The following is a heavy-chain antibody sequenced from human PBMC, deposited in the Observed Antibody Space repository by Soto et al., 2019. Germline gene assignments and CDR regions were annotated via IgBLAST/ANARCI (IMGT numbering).Heavy chain of an antibody. CDR1: GFTFTGYY. CDR3: AREGWGIAVAGTLDY. Sequence: ASVKVSCKASGFTFTGYYMDCVRQAPGQGLEWMGIINSSGGSTSYAQKFQSRVTMTRDTSSSTVYMELSSLRSEDMSVYYCAREGWGIAVAGTLDYWGQGTLVTVSS. V-gene: IGHV1-46*01. D-gene: IGHD6-19*01. J-gene: IGHJ4*02. CDR2: INSSGGST.